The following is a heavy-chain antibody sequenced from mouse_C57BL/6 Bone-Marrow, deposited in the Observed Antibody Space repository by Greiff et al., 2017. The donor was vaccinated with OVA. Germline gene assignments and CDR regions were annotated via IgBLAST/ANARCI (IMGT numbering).Heavy chain of an antibody. V-gene: IGHV1-9*01. D-gene: IGHD2-1*01. CDR2: LLPGSGIT. CDR3: AYYPFAY. J-gene: IGHJ3*01. CDR1: GYTFPGSW. Sequence: QFQLQQSGAELMKPGASVKLSCKATGYTFPGSWIEWVKQRPGHGLEWLVALLPGSGITNYNAKFKGKATFTADTSSNTAYMQRSSLTTEDSAIYDCAYYPFAYWGQGTLVTVSA.